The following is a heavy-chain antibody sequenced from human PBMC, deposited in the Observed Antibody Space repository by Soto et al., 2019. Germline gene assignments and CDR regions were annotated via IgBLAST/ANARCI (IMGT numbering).Heavy chain of an antibody. V-gene: IGHV4-4*02. J-gene: IGHJ6*02. CDR1: GGSISSSNW. CDR2: IYHSGST. CDR3: ARMYSCASEDDYYYDGRDV. Sequence: PSETLSLTCAVSGGSISSSNWWSWVRQPPGKGLEWIGEIYHSGSTNYNPSLKSRVTISVDKSKNQFSLKLSSVTAADTAVYYCARMYSCASEDDYYYDGRDVWGQGTTGTV. D-gene: IGHD6-6*01.